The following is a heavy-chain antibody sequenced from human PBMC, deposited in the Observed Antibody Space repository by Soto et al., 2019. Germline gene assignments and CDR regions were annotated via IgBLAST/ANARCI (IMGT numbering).Heavy chain of an antibody. D-gene: IGHD3-3*01. J-gene: IGHJ4*02. CDR1: VGSINSTSYY. Sequence: SETLSLTCSFSVGSINSTSYYWGWIRQPPGKGLEWIGIIYFRGSTYYNPSLKSLFTISVDTSKNQFSLKLSSVTAADTAVYYCARVLRFLGWPNDPNCFDHWGQGTLVTVSS. CDR2: IYFRGST. CDR3: ARVLRFLGWPNDPNCFDH. V-gene: IGHV4-39*01.